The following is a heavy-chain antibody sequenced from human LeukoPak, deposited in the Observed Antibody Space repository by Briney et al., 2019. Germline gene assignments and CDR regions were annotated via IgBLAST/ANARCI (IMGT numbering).Heavy chain of an antibody. D-gene: IGHD3-10*01. CDR2: INHSGST. V-gene: IGHV4-34*01. Sequence: SETLSLTCTVSGGSISSYYWSWIRQPPGKGLEWIGEINHSGSTNYNPSLKSRVTISVDTSKNQFSLKLSSVTAADTAVYYCARGRVFGSGSYYLSSSLYFDYWGQGTLVTVSS. CDR1: GGSISSYY. J-gene: IGHJ4*02. CDR3: ARGRVFGSGSYYLSSSLYFDY.